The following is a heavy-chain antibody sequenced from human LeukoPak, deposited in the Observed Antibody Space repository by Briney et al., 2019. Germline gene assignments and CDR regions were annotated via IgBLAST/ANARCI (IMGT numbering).Heavy chain of an antibody. D-gene: IGHD3-9*01. CDR1: GDSIINDNSY. V-gene: IGHV4-39*01. J-gene: IGHJ4*02. CDR2: IFHSGNT. Sequence: SETLPLTCTASGDSIINDNSYWGWVRQPPGKGLEWIGGIFHSGNTYYNPSLGSRVSISIDTSKNQFSLKLNSMTAADTAVYYCARSGVWLLTRANWGQGTLVTVSS. CDR3: ARSGVWLLTRAN.